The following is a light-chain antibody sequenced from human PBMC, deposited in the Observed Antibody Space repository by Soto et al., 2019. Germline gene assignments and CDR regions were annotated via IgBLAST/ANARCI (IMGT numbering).Light chain of an antibody. Sequence: IVMTQSPATLSVSPGERATLSCRASQSVSSDLAWYHHKPDQGPRLLIYGASTRVTGIPARFSGSGSGTEFTLTISSLQSEDFAVYYCQQYNRGWTFGQGTKVEIK. CDR1: QSVSSD. V-gene: IGKV3-15*01. CDR3: QQYNRGWT. CDR2: GAS. J-gene: IGKJ1*01.